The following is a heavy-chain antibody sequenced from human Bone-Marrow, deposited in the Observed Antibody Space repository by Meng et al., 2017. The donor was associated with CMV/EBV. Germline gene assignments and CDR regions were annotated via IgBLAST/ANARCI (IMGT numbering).Heavy chain of an antibody. V-gene: IGHV3-53*01. CDR3: ASRKRVEYSSSSPLDY. J-gene: IGHJ4*02. CDR2: IYSGGST. CDR1: GFTVSSNY. Sequence: GESLRLSCAASGFTVSSNYMSWVRQAPGKGLEWVSVIYSGGSTYYADSVKGRFTISRDNSKNTLYLQMNSLRAEDTAVYYCASRKRVEYSSSSPLDYWGQGTLVTVSS. D-gene: IGHD6-6*01.